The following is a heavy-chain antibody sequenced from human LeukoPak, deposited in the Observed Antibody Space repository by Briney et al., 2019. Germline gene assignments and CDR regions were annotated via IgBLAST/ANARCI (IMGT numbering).Heavy chain of an antibody. D-gene: IGHD1-26*01. J-gene: IGHJ4*02. V-gene: IGHV3-48*03. Sequence: GGSLRLSCAASGFTFSSYEMNWVRQAPGKGLEWVSYISSSGSTIYYADSVKGRFTISRDNSKNTLYVQMNSLRAEDTAVYYCAKEGYSGSQFDYWGQGTLVTVSS. CDR3: AKEGYSGSQFDY. CDR1: GFTFSSYE. CDR2: ISSSGSTI.